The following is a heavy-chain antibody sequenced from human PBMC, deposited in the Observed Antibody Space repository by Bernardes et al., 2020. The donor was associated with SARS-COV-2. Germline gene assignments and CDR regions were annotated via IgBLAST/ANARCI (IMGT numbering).Heavy chain of an antibody. V-gene: IGHV1-18*01. CDR3: ARDLAYPYGLDV. CDR2: ISAYSGNT. Sequence: ASVKVSCKASGYTFTSYGISWVRQAPGQGLEWMGWISAYSGNTNYAQKLQARVTLTTDTSTSTAYMELRSLRSDDTAVYYCARDLAYPYGLDVWGQGTTVTVSS. CDR1: GYTFTSYG. J-gene: IGHJ6*02.